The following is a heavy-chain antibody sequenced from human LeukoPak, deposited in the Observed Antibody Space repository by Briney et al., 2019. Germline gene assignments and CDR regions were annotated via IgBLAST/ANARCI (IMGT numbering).Heavy chain of an antibody. CDR1: GYTFTGYY. J-gene: IGHJ4*02. CDR2: INPNSGGT. Sequence: ASVKVSCKASGYTFTGYYMHWLRQAPGQGLEWMGWINPNSGGTNYAQKFQGRVTMTRDTSISTAYMELSRLRSDDTAVYYCARGVTIFGVPRSHFDYWGQGTLVTVSS. D-gene: IGHD3-3*01. V-gene: IGHV1-2*02. CDR3: ARGVTIFGVPRSHFDY.